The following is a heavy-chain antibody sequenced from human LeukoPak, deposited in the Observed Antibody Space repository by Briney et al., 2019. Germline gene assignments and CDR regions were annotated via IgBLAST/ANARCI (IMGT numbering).Heavy chain of an antibody. CDR2: IYYSGST. V-gene: IGHV4-59*01. J-gene: IGHJ6*03. CDR3: ARVPYGGYVYYYYMDV. CDR1: GGSISSYY. Sequence: SETLSLTCTVSGGSISSYYWSWIRQPPGKGLEWIGYIYYSGSTNYNPSLKSRVTISVDTSKNQFSLKLSSVTAADTAVYYCARVPYGGYVYYYYMDVWGKGTTVTVSS. D-gene: IGHD5-12*01.